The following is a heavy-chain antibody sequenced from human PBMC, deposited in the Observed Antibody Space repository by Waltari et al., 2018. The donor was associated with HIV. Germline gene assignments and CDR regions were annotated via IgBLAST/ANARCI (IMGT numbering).Heavy chain of an antibody. D-gene: IGHD3-9*01. CDR3: AKDFKARGLDPSYIDA. Sequence: VRLVESGGGVIQPGGSLRLSCKMYGFNFSSFGFHWVRQAPGEGVEWRGFLRYGESDGNFMGGVKARVNVSRGNSSDTLILQMNSLRPDDTAIYFCAKDFKARGLDPSYIDAWGQGTLVTVSS. J-gene: IGHJ1*01. CDR2: LRYGESDG. CDR1: GFNFSSFG. V-gene: IGHV3-30*02.